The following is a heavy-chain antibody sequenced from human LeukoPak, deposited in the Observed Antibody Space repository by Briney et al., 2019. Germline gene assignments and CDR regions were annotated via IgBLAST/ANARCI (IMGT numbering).Heavy chain of an antibody. J-gene: IGHJ4*02. V-gene: IGHV3-74*01. D-gene: IGHD1-26*01. CDR2: INSDGSSA. Sequence: GGSLRLSCAASGFTFSSFWMHWVRHAPGKGLVWVSRINSDGSSAVYADSVKGRFTISRDNAKNTLYLQMNSLRAEDTAVYYCASKLVVGATKSDYFDYWGQGTLVTVSS. CDR1: GFTFSSFW. CDR3: ASKLVVGATKSDYFDY.